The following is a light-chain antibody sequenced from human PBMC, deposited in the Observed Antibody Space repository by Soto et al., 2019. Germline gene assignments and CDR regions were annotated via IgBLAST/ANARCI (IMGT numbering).Light chain of an antibody. J-gene: IGKJ4*01. V-gene: IGKV3D-15*01. CDR1: QSIGLA. Sequence: EIVLTQSPATLSLSPGERATLSCRASQSIGLAIAWYQHKPGQAPRLLIFDASQRATGIPARFRGSGSGTEFTLTISSLLSEDFAVYSCQQYNNWPLTFGGGTKVDI. CDR3: QQYNNWPLT. CDR2: DAS.